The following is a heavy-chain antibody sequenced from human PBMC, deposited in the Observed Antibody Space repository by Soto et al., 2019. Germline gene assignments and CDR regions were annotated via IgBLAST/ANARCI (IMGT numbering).Heavy chain of an antibody. Sequence: GSLRLSCAASGFTFSDYYMSWIRQAPGKGLEWVSYISSSGSTIYYADSVKGRFTISRDNAKNSLYLQMNSLRAEDTAVYYCARVPEGNFWSGYTEYYFDYWGQGTLVTVSS. CDR2: ISSSGSTI. V-gene: IGHV3-11*01. J-gene: IGHJ4*02. CDR3: ARVPEGNFWSGYTEYYFDY. D-gene: IGHD3-3*01. CDR1: GFTFSDYY.